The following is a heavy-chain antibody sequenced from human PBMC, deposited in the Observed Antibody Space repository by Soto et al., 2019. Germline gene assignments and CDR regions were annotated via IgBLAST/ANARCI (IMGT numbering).Heavy chain of an antibody. V-gene: IGHV3-49*03. CDR2: IRSKAYGGTT. J-gene: IGHJ4*02. D-gene: IGHD1-26*01. CDR3: TRDPGIVGATNRFDY. Sequence: PGGSLRLSCTASGFTFGDYAMSWFRQAPGKGLEWVGFIRSKAYGGTTEYAASVKGRFTISRDDSKSIAYLQMNSLKTEDTAVYYCTRDPGIVGATNRFDYWGQGTLVTVSS. CDR1: GFTFGDYA.